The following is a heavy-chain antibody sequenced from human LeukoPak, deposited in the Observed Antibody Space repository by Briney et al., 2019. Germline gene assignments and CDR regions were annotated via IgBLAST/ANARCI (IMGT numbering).Heavy chain of an antibody. Sequence: GGSLRLSCAASGFTFSTYGMNWVRQAPGKGLEWLSYISSRSTTIYYADSVKGRFTISRDNAKNSLYLQMNSLRPEDTAVYYCAGGESEYSSSGDFAYWGQGTLVTVSS. CDR3: AGGESEYSSSGDFAY. CDR1: GFTFSTYG. D-gene: IGHD6-6*01. V-gene: IGHV3-48*01. J-gene: IGHJ4*02. CDR2: ISSRSTTI.